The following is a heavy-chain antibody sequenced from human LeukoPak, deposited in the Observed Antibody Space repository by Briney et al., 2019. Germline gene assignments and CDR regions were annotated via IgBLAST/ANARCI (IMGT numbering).Heavy chain of an antibody. CDR1: GFTFSSYG. V-gene: IGHV3-30*18. CDR3: AKVLNLCSSTSCPNY. CDR2: ISYDGSNK. J-gene: IGHJ4*02. Sequence: GGSLRLSCAASGFTFSSYGRHWVRQAPGKGLEWVAVISYDGSNKYYADSVKGRFTISRDNSKNTLYLQMNSLRAEDTAVYYCAKVLNLCSSTSCPNYWGQGTLVTVSS. D-gene: IGHD2-2*01.